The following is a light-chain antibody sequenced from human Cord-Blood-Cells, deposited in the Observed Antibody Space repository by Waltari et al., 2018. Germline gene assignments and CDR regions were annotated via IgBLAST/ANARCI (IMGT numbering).Light chain of an antibody. Sequence: QSALTQPASVSGSPGQSITISCTGTSSDVGSYNLVSWYQQHPGKAPKLMIYEGSKRPSGVSNRFSGSKSGNTASLTSAGLQSEDEADYYCCSYAGSSKVFGGGTKLTVL. CDR2: EGS. V-gene: IGLV2-23*01. J-gene: IGLJ2*01. CDR3: CSYAGSSKV. CDR1: SSDVGSYNL.